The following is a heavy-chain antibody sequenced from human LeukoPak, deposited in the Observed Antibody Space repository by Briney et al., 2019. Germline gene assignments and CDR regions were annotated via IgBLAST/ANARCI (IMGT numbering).Heavy chain of an antibody. V-gene: IGHV4-61*02. J-gene: IGHJ6*03. CDR3: ASRHSKQQPYYYYMDI. D-gene: IGHD6-13*01. CDR2: IYSNGDT. CDR1: GDSISSGSYY. Sequence: SQTLSLTCTVSGDSISSGSYYWSWIRQPAGKGLEWIGRIYSNGDTKFNPSLKNRVTISLDTPKNQFSLKLSSATAADTAVYYCASRHSKQQPYYYYMDIWGKGTTVTVSS.